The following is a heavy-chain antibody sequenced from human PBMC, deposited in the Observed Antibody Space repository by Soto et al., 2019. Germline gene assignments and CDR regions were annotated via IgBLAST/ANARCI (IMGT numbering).Heavy chain of an antibody. D-gene: IGHD5-18*01. Sequence: QVQLVESGGGVVQPGRSLRLSCAASGFTFSSYGMHWVRQAPGKGLEWVAVIWYDGSNKYYADSVKGRFTISRDNSKNTLYLQRNSLRAEYTAVYYCARVDTAMVLGDYYYGMDVWGQGTTVTVSS. CDR2: IWYDGSNK. CDR1: GFTFSSYG. J-gene: IGHJ6*02. V-gene: IGHV3-33*01. CDR3: ARVDTAMVLGDYYYGMDV.